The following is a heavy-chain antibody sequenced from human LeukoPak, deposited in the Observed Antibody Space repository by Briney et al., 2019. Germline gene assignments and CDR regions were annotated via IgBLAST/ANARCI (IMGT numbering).Heavy chain of an antibody. D-gene: IGHD3-9*01. CDR2: IYASGST. V-gene: IGHV4-61*02. Sequence: PSETLSLTCTVSGGSITSGTYYWSWIRQPAGKGLEWIGRIYASGSTNYNPSLKSRVTISVDTSKNQFSLKLSSVTAADTAVYYCAREGTYYDTLTGYYQDMAWFDPWGQGTLVTVSS. CDR1: GGSITSGTYY. J-gene: IGHJ5*02. CDR3: AREGTYYDTLTGYYQDMAWFDP.